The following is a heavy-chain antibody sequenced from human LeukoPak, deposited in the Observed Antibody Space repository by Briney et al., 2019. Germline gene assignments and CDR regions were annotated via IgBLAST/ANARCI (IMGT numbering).Heavy chain of an antibody. CDR2: ISSSSSYI. J-gene: IGHJ4*02. D-gene: IGHD2-2*01. V-gene: IGHV3-21*01. CDR1: GFTFSSYS. Sequence: PGGSLRLSCAASGFTFSSYSMNWVRQAPGKGLEWVSSISSSSSYIYYADSVKGRFTISRDNAKNSLYLQMNSLRAEDTAVYYCARDRSSRANFDYWGQGTLVTVSS. CDR3: ARDRSSRANFDY.